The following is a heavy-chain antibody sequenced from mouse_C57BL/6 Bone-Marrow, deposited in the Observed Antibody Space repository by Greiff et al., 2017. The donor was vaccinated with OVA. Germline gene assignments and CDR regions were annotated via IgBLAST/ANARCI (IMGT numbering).Heavy chain of an antibody. J-gene: IGHJ2*01. CDR1: GYTFTSYG. D-gene: IGHD2-5*01. V-gene: IGHV1-81*01. CDR3: ARYYYSKEGFDY. CDR2: IYPRSGNT. Sequence: QVQLQQSGAELARPGASVKLSCKASGYTFTSYGISWVKQRTGQGLEWIGEIYPRSGNTYYNEKFKGKATLTADKSSSTAYMELRSLTSEDSAVYYCARYYYSKEGFDYWGQGTTLTVSS.